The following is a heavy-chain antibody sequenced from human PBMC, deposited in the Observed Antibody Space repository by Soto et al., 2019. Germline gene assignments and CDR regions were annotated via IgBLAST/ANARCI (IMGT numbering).Heavy chain of an antibody. Sequence: GASVKVSCKASGGTFSSYAISWGRQAPGQGLEWMGGIIPIFGAANYAQKFQGRVTITADESTSTAYMELSSLRSEDTAVYYCARTLGLMGNWYFDLWGRGTRVTVSS. CDR2: IIPIFGAA. J-gene: IGHJ2*01. D-gene: IGHD2-8*01. CDR3: ARTLGLMGNWYFDL. V-gene: IGHV1-69*13. CDR1: GGTFSSYA.